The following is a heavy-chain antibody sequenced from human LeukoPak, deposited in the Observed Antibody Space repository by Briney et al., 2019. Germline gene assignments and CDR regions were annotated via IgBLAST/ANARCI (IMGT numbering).Heavy chain of an antibody. V-gene: IGHV3-23*01. J-gene: IGHJ4*02. D-gene: IGHD6-13*01. CDR3: AHISSSWPDY. CDR2: ISGSGGST. CDR1: GFTFSSYA. Sequence: GGSLRLSCAASGFTFSSYAMGWVRQAPGTGLEWVSAISGSGGSTYYADSVKGRFTISRDNSKNTLYLQMNSLRAEDTAVYYCAHISSSWPDYWGQGTLVTVSS.